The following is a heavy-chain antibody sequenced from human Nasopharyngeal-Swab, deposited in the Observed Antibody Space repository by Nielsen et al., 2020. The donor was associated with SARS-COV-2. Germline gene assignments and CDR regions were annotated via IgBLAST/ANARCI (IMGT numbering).Heavy chain of an antibody. CDR3: VRPYRSSSSTFDI. CDR2: IDPGDSDA. J-gene: IGHJ3*02. Sequence: KVSCKGSGYSFTNNWISWVRQAPGKGVEWMGRIDPGDSDAHYSPSFQGHVTISSDKSISTAYLYWSSLKASDTAMYYCVRPYRSSSSTFDIWGQGTMVTVS. D-gene: IGHD6-6*01. V-gene: IGHV5-10-1*01. CDR1: GYSFTNNW.